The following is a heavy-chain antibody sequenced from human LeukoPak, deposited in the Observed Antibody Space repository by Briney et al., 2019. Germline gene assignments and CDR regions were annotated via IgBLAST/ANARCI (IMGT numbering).Heavy chain of an antibody. V-gene: IGHV1-3*01. Sequence: ASVKVSCTASGFTFINYALHWVRQAPGQRLEWLGWINPDNGDTKYSEKFQGRVTIIRDTSASTAYMELSSLRSEDTAVYYCARGLGLRDAFDIWGQGTMVTVSS. CDR1: GFTFINYA. J-gene: IGHJ3*02. CDR2: INPDNGDT. D-gene: IGHD4-17*01. CDR3: ARGLGLRDAFDI.